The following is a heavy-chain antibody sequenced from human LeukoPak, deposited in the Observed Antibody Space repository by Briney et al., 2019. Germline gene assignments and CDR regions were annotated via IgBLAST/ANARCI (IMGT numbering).Heavy chain of an antibody. CDR2: IYYSGST. D-gene: IGHD1-26*01. J-gene: IGHJ4*02. V-gene: IGHV4-4*07. CDR1: GGSISSYY. CDR3: ARSSGSYSRLDFGY. Sequence: SETLSLTCTVSGGSISSYYWSWIRQPAGKGLEWIGRIYYSGSTNYNPSLKSRVTISVVTSKNQFSLKLSSVTAADTAVYYCARSSGSYSRLDFGYWGQGTLVTVSS.